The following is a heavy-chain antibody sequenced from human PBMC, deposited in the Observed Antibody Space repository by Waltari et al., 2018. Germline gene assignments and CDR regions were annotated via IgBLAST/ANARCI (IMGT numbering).Heavy chain of an antibody. V-gene: IGHV1-69*13. CDR2: IIPIFGTA. Sequence: QVQLVQSGAEVKKPGSPVKVSCKASGGTFSSYAISWVRQAPGQGLEWMGGIIPIFGTANYEQKCQGRVTITADESTSTAYMELSSLRSEDTAVYYCARGGRSGYSPTGGDAFDIWGQGTMVIVSS. CDR1: GGTFSSYA. CDR3: ARGGRSGYSPTGGDAFDI. D-gene: IGHD5-12*01. J-gene: IGHJ3*02.